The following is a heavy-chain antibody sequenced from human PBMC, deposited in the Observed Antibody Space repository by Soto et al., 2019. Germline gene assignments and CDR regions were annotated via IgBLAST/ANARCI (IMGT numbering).Heavy chain of an antibody. CDR3: ARPLQFPPASAGTDDY. J-gene: IGHJ4*02. CDR1: GFTFSSYA. V-gene: IGHV3-30-3*01. CDR2: ISYDGSNK. Sequence: QGQLVESAGRVVQPGRSLRLSCAASGFTFSSYAMHWVRQAPGKGLEWVAVISYDGSNKYYADSVKGRFTISRDNSKNTLYLQMNSLRAEDTAVYYCARPLQFPPASAGTDDYWGQGTLVTVSS. D-gene: IGHD2-21*02.